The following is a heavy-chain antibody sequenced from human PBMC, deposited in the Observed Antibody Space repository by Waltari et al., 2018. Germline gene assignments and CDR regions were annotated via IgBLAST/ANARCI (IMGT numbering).Heavy chain of an antibody. CDR1: GLPFSNYN. D-gene: IGHD1-1*01. CDR3: VGDNDWAFDY. CDR2: INIMCTSM. Sequence: EVQLVESGGGLVQPGGSLSLSCASSGLPFSNYNMNWIRQAPGKGLVSVSYINIMCTSMYYAESVKGRFTISRDNAKNSLYLQMNSLRVEDTAVYYCVGDNDWAFDYWGQGTLVTVSS. V-gene: IGHV3-48*01. J-gene: IGHJ4*02.